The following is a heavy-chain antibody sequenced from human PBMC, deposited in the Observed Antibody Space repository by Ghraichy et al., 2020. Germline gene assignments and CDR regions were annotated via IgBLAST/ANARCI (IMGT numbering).Heavy chain of an antibody. D-gene: IGHD1-26*01. Sequence: SETLSLTCTVSGGSISSDTFYWSWIRQPPGKGLEWLGYIFYSGTTQYNPSVKSRLTISSDKSKNQFSMALRSVTAADAAVYYCARALYREYYHFDYWGQGILVSVSS. V-gene: IGHV4-30-4*01. J-gene: IGHJ4*02. CDR2: IFYSGTT. CDR1: GGSISSDTFY. CDR3: ARALYREYYHFDY.